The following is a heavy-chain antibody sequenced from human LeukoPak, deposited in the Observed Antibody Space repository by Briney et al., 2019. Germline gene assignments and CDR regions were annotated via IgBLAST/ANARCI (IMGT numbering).Heavy chain of an antibody. V-gene: IGHV1-2*02. CDR1: GYSFTGYY. J-gene: IGHJ3*02. CDR2: INPNSGGT. D-gene: IGHD3-10*01. Sequence: ASVKVSCKASGYSFTGYYMHWVRQAPGQGLEWMGWINPNSGGTNYAQKFQGRVTMTRDTSISTAYMELSRLRSDDTAVYYCARENIRFGELRRGAFDIWGQGTMVTVSS. CDR3: ARENIRFGELRRGAFDI.